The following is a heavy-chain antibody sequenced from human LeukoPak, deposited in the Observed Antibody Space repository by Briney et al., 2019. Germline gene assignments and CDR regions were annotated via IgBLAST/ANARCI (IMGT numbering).Heavy chain of an antibody. Sequence: ASVKVSCKASGYTFTDYYVHWVRQAPGQGLEWMGWINPNSGGTNYAQKFQGRVTMTRDTPISTAYMELSRLRSDDTAVYYCAREGPIVGATHLVDYWGQGTLVTVSS. CDR3: AREGPIVGATHLVDY. J-gene: IGHJ4*02. CDR2: INPNSGGT. D-gene: IGHD1-26*01. V-gene: IGHV1-2*02. CDR1: GYTFTDYY.